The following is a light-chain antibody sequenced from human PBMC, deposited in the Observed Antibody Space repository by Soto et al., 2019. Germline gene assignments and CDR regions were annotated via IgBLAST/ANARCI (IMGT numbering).Light chain of an antibody. CDR2: AAS. CDR3: LQDYNYPFT. Sequence: AIQMTQSPSSLSASVGDRVTITCRASQGIRNDLGWYQQKPGKAPKLLIYAASSLQSGVPSRFSGSGSGTDFNLTISSLQPEYVATYYCLQDYNYPFTFGGGTKVEIK. CDR1: QGIRND. V-gene: IGKV1-6*01. J-gene: IGKJ4*01.